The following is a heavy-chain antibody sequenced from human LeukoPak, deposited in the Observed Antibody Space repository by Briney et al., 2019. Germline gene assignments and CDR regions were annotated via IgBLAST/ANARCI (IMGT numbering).Heavy chain of an antibody. CDR1: GFTFSDHY. Sequence: SGGSLRLSCAASGFTFSDHYMSWIRQAPGKGLEWVSYISGSSHYTNTADSVKGRFTISRDNAKNSLFLQMNSLRTEDTAVYYCARVTLYGESALDYWGQGALVTVSP. CDR3: ARVTLYGESALDY. V-gene: IGHV3-11*06. D-gene: IGHD4-17*01. CDR2: ISGSSHYT. J-gene: IGHJ4*02.